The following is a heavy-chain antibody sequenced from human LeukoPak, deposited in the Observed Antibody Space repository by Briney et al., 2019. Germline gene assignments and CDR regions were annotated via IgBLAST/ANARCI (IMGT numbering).Heavy chain of an antibody. CDR2: ISGSGSST. CDR3: AKDPLLRYFDWLSIGD. V-gene: IGHV3-23*01. CDR1: GFTFSSYA. D-gene: IGHD3-9*01. Sequence: PGGSLRLSCAASGFTFSSYAMSWVRQAPGKGLEWVSAISGSGSSTYYADSVKGRFTISRDNSKNTLYLQMNSLRAEDTAVYYCAKDPLLRYFDWLSIGDWGQGTLVTVSS. J-gene: IGHJ4*02.